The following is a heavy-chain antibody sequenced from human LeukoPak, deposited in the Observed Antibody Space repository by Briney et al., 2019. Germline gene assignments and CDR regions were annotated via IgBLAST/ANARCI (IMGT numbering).Heavy chain of an antibody. CDR1: GFTFSSYS. Sequence: GGSLRLPCAASGFTFSSYSMNWVRQAPGKGLEWVSYISSSSSTIYYADSVKGRFTISRDNAKNSLYLQMNSLRAEDTAVYYCARVETLYYYDSSGYLRYWGQGTLVTVSS. CDR2: ISSSSSTI. J-gene: IGHJ4*02. V-gene: IGHV3-48*04. D-gene: IGHD3-22*01. CDR3: ARVETLYYYDSSGYLRY.